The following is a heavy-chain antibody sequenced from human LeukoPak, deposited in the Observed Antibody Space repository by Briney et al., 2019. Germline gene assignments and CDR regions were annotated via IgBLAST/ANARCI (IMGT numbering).Heavy chain of an antibody. V-gene: IGHV3-15*01. D-gene: IGHD3-22*01. CDR3: TTRITMTGEVQY. CDR1: GFTFSNAW. CDR2: IKSKNDGGTI. Sequence: GGSLRLSCAASGFTFSNAWMDWVRQAPGKGLEWVGRIKSKNDGGTIDYAAPVKGRFTISRDDWEDTLYLQMNSLKTEDTAVYYCTTRITMTGEVQYWGQGTPVTVSS. J-gene: IGHJ4*02.